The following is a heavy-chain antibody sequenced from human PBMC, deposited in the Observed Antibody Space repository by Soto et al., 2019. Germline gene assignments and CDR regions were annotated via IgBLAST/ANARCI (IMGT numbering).Heavy chain of an antibody. CDR3: ARGRYGDY. CDR2: ISAHNGNT. V-gene: IGHV1-18*01. CDR1: GYTVTSYG. J-gene: IGHJ4*02. D-gene: IGHD1-1*01. Sequence: QVHLVQSGAEVKKPGASVKVSCKASGYTVTSYGITWVRQAPGQGLEWMGWISAHNGNTDYAQKLQGRVIVTRDTSPSTAYMELRSLRSDDTAVYYCARGRYGDYWGQGALVTVSS.